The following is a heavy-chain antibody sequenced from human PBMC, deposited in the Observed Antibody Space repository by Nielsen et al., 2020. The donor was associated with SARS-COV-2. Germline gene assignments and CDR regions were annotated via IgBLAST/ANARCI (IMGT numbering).Heavy chain of an antibody. V-gene: IGHV4-34*01. Sequence: SETLSLTCAVCGGSFSGYYWSWIRQPPGKGLEWIGEINHSGSTNYNPSLKSRVTISVDTSKNQFSLKLSSVTAADTAVYYCARDTKIQLWLGPFDYWGQGTLVTVSS. J-gene: IGHJ4*02. CDR3: ARDTKIQLWLGPFDY. CDR1: GGSFSGYY. CDR2: INHSGST. D-gene: IGHD5-18*01.